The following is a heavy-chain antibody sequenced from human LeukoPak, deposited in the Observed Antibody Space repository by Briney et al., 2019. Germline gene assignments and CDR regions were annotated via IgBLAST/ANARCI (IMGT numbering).Heavy chain of an antibody. CDR3: ARVCTSCYTEDV. Sequence: SVKVSCKASGGTFSSYAISWVRQAPGQGLEWMGGIIPIFGTANYAQKFQGRVTITADESTSTAFMELSSLRSEDTAVYYCARVCTSCYTEDVWGQGTAVTVSS. J-gene: IGHJ6*02. D-gene: IGHD2-2*02. V-gene: IGHV1-69*13. CDR1: GGTFSSYA. CDR2: IIPIFGTA.